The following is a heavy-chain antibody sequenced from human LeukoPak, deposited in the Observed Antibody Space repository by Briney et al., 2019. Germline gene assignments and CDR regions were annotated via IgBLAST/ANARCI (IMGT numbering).Heavy chain of an antibody. CDR3: GRESGAIDL. V-gene: IGHV1-69*05. D-gene: IGHD1-1*01. CDR2: ILPLYGSG. J-gene: IGHJ2*01. Sequence: GASVTVSCKASEDTFHSYGFSWVRHAPGQGLEWVGGILPLYGSGNYPEKFQGRISITTDDSTSTVFLELKNLTSDDTAIYYCGRESGAIDLWGSGTLVTVSS. CDR1: EDTFHSYG.